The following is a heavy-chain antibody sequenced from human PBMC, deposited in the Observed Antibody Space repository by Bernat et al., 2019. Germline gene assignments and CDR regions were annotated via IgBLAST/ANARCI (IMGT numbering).Heavy chain of an antibody. D-gene: IGHD6-13*01. V-gene: IGHV3-30*01. CDR3: ARDNVREIAGRRFDY. CDR1: GFTFSSYA. CDR2: ISYDGSNK. J-gene: IGHJ4*02. Sequence: QVQLVESGGGVVQPGRSLRLSCAASGFTFSSYAMHWVRQAPGKGLEWVAVISYDGSNKYYADSVKGQFTISRDNSKNTLYLQMNSLRAEDTAVYYCARDNVREIAGRRFDYWGQGTLVTVSS.